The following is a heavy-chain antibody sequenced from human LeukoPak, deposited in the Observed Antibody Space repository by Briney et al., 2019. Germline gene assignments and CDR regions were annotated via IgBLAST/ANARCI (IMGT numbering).Heavy chain of an antibody. CDR1: GGSFSGYY. J-gene: IGHJ4*02. CDR3: ARALDTVMVTDFD. D-gene: IGHD5-18*01. CDR2: INHSGST. V-gene: IGHV4-34*01. Sequence: SETLSLTCAVYGGSFSGYYWSCIRQPPGKGLEWIGEINHSGSTYYNPSLKSRVTISVDTSKNQFSLKLSSVTAADTAVYYCARALDTVMVTDFDWGQGTLVTVSS.